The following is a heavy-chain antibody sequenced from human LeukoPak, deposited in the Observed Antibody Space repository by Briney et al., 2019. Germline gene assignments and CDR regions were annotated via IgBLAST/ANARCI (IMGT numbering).Heavy chain of an antibody. Sequence: GSLRLSCAASGFTFSSYWMHWVRQPPGKGPVWVSRINSDESSTNYADSVKGRFTISRDNAKNSLYLQMNSLRVEDTAVYYCAKVAKYYYGSETYYFFEHWGQGTPVTASS. CDR2: INSDESST. CDR3: AKVAKYYYGSETYYFFEH. V-gene: IGHV3-74*01. D-gene: IGHD3-10*01. CDR1: GFTFSSYW. J-gene: IGHJ4*02.